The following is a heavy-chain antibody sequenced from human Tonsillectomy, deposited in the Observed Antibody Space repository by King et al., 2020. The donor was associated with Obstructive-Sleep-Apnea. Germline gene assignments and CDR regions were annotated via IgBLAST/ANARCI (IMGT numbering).Heavy chain of an antibody. J-gene: IGHJ6*02. CDR2: ISSNGGST. CDR3: VKRGDYDFWSGYYTGGGYYGMDV. V-gene: IGHV3-64D*06. CDR1: GFTFSSYA. Sequence: VQLVESGGGLVQPGGSLRLSCSASGFTFSSYAMHWVRQAPGKGLEYVSAISSNGGSTYYADSVKGRFTISRDNSKNTLYLQMSSLRAEDTAVYYCVKRGDYDFWSGYYTGGGYYGMDVWGQGTTVTVSS. D-gene: IGHD3-3*01.